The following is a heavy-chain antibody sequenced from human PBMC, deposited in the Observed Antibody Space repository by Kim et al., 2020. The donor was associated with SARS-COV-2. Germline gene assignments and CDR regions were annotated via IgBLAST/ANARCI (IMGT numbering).Heavy chain of an antibody. CDR2: ISYDGSNK. CDR1: GFTFSSYA. V-gene: IGHV3-30*04. CDR3: AREWYSSGWYKGRGYGMDG. J-gene: IGHJ6*02. D-gene: IGHD6-19*01. Sequence: GGSLRLSCAASGFTFSSYAMHWVRQAPGKGLEWVAVISYDGSNKYYADSVKGRFTISRDNSKNTLYLQMNSLRAEDTAVYYCAREWYSSGWYKGRGYGMDGWGQGTTVTVSS.